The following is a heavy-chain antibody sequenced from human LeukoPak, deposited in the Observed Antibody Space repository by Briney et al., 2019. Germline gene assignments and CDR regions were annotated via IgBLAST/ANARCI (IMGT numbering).Heavy chain of an antibody. CDR2: ISSSSSNI. CDR1: GFTLSTYD. J-gene: IGHJ3*02. Sequence: GGSLRLSCAASGFTLSTYDMHWVRQAPGKGLEWVSYISSSSSNIYDADSMKGRFTLSRDNTKNSLYLQMNSLRAEDTAVYYCAKDPDYGGDIWGQGTMVTVSS. CDR3: AKDPDYGGDI. D-gene: IGHD4-23*01. V-gene: IGHV3-21*04.